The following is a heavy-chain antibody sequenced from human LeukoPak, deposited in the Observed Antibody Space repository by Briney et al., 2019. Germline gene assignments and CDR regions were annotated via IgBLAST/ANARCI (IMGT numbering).Heavy chain of an antibody. CDR2: ISDYNGNT. CDR3: ARDRYSYGYWSDI. D-gene: IGHD5-18*01. Sequence: EASVKVSCKASGYTFTSYGISWMRQAPGQGLEWMGWISDYNGNTIYVQEFQGRVTMTTDTSTSTAYMELRSLRSDDTAVYYCARDRYSYGYWSDIWGQGTMVTVSS. V-gene: IGHV1-18*01. CDR1: GYTFTSYG. J-gene: IGHJ3*02.